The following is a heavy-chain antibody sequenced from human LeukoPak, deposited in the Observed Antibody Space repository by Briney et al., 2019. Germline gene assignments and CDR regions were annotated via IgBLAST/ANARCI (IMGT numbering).Heavy chain of an antibody. Sequence: GGSLRLSCAASGFTFSSYWMSWVRQAPGVGLEWVATINQDGNAKYYVDSVKGRFAISRDNTKNSLSLQMSSLRDEDSGIYYCATHNYWRKDYWGQGTLVTVSS. CDR2: INQDGNAK. CDR3: ATHNYWRKDY. J-gene: IGHJ4*02. V-gene: IGHV3-7*01. CDR1: GFTFSSYW. D-gene: IGHD5-24*01.